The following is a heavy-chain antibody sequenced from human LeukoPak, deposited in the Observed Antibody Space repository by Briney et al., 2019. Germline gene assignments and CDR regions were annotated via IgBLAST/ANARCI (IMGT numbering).Heavy chain of an antibody. CDR2: VYYSGTT. V-gene: IGHV4-31*03. D-gene: IGHD3-9*01. CDR3: AGGRYDILTGYFRFDY. J-gene: IGHJ4*02. CDR1: GVSISSGGYY. Sequence: SETLSLTCTVSGVSISSGGYYWNWIRQHPVKGLESIGHVYYSGTTYYNPSPKSRVTILKDTSQNQFSLKLHSVTVTDTAVYFCAGGRYDILTGYFRFDYWGQGTLVTVSS.